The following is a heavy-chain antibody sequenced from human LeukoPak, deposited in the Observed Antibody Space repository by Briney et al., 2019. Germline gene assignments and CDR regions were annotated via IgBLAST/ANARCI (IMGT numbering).Heavy chain of an antibody. CDR3: ARHYYGSGTLGYFDY. CDR1: GGSISSSSCY. J-gene: IGHJ4*02. Sequence: SETLSLTCTVSGGSISSSSCYWGWIRQPPGKGLEWIGSIYYSGSTYYNPSLKSRVTISVDTSKNQFSLKLSSVTAADTAVYYCARHYYGSGTLGYFDYWGQGTLVTVSS. CDR2: IYYSGST. D-gene: IGHD3-10*01. V-gene: IGHV4-39*01.